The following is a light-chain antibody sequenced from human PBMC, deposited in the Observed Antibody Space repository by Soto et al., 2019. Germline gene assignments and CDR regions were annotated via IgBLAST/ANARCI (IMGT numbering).Light chain of an antibody. CDR3: QQYNNWPRT. CDR2: GAS. CDR1: QSVSSN. Sequence: EIVMTQSPATLSVSPGERATLSCRASQSVSSNLAWYQQKPGQAPSLLIYGASTRATGIPARFSGSGSGTEFTVTIISLQSEDFAVYYCQQYNNWPRTFGQGTKVEIK. V-gene: IGKV3-15*01. J-gene: IGKJ1*01.